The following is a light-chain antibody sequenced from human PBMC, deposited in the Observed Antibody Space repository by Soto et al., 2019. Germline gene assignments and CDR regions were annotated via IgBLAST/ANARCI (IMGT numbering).Light chain of an antibody. CDR3: AAWDGSLNGWV. V-gene: IGLV2-14*01. J-gene: IGLJ3*02. CDR2: DVS. Sequence: QSALTQPASVSGSPGQSITISCTGTSSDVGGYNYVSWYQQHPGKAPKLMIYDVSNRPSGVSNRFSGSKSGNTASLAIGGLQSEDEADYYCAAWDGSLNGWVFGGGTKLTVL. CDR1: SSDVGGYNY.